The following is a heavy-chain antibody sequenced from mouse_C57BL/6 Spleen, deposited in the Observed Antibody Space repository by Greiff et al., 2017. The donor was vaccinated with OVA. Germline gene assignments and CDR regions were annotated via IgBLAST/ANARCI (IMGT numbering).Heavy chain of an antibody. V-gene: IGHV1-26*01. Sequence: VQLQQSGPELVKPGASVKLSCKASGYTFTDYYMNWVKQSPGKSLEWIGDINPNNGGTSYNQKFKGKATLTVDKSSSTAYMELRSLTSEDSAVYYCARAYGNYVDWFAYWGQGTLVTVSA. CDR1: GYTFTDYY. J-gene: IGHJ3*01. CDR3: ARAYGNYVDWFAY. D-gene: IGHD2-1*01. CDR2: INPNNGGT.